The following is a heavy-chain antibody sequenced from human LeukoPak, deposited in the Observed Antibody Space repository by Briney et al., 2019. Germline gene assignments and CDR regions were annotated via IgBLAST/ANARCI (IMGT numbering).Heavy chain of an antibody. V-gene: IGHV1-8*01. CDR1: GYTFTSYD. CDR3: ARRGLRIDVYRSPPTDYYYYYYMDV. CDR2: MNPNSGDT. Sequence: ASVKVSCKASGYTFTSYDINWVRQATGQGLEWMGWMNPNSGDTGYAQKFQGRVTMTRNTSISTAYMELSSLRSEDTAVYYCARRGLRIDVYRSPPTDYYYYYYMDVWGKGTTVTVSS. J-gene: IGHJ6*03. D-gene: IGHD3/OR15-3a*01.